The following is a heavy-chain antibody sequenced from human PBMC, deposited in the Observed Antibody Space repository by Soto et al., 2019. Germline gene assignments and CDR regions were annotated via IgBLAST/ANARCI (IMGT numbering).Heavy chain of an antibody. D-gene: IGHD2-8*01. V-gene: IGHV1-2*04. CDR2: INPKSGGT. CDR1: GYSFTDYH. CDR3: ARGDSTDCSNGVCSFFYNHDMDV. J-gene: IGHJ6*02. Sequence: ASVKVSCKASGYSFTDYHIHWVRQAPGRGLEWLGRINPKSGGTSTAQKFQGWVTMTTDTSISTASMELTRLTSDDTSIYYCARGDSTDCSNGVCSFFYNHDMDVWGQGTTVTVSS.